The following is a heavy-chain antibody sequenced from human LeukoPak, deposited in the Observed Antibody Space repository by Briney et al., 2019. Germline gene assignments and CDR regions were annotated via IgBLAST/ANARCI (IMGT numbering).Heavy chain of an antibody. J-gene: IGHJ4*02. CDR2: IYYSGST. CDR3: ARGHTDDILTGYYFLY. V-gene: IGHV4-30-4*01. Sequence: PSQTLSLTCTVSGGSISSGDYYWSWIRQPPGKGLEWIGYIYYSGSTYYNPSLKSRVTISVDTSKNQFSLKLSSVTAADTAVYYCARGHTDDILTGYYFLYWGQGTLVTVSS. CDR1: GGSISSGDYY. D-gene: IGHD3-9*01.